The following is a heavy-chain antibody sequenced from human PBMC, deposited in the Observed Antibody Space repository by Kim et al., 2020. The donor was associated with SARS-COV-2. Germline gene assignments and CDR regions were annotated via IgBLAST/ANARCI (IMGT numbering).Heavy chain of an antibody. CDR2: INAGNGNT. D-gene: IGHD3-3*01. CDR1: GYTFTSYA. Sequence: ASVKVSCKASGYTFTSYAMHWVRQAPGQRLEWMGWINAGNGNTKYSQKFQGRVTITRDTSASTAYMELSSLRSEDTAVYYCARDLSYYDFWPPGYWGQGTLVTVSS. J-gene: IGHJ4*02. V-gene: IGHV1-3*01. CDR3: ARDLSYYDFWPPGY.